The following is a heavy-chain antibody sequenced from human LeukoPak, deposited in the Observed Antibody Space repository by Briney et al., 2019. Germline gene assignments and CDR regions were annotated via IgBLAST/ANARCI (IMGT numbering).Heavy chain of an antibody. CDR1: GDSVSSNSVA. CDR3: ARDRDNWNYNWFDP. V-gene: IGHV6-1*01. CDR2: TYYRSKWYN. J-gene: IGHJ5*02. Sequence: SQTLSLTCAISGDSVSSNSVAWNWIRQSPSRGLEWLGRTYYRSKWYNDYAVSVEGRMTINADTSKNQFSLQLSSVTPEDTAVYYCARDRDNWNYNWFDPWGQGTLVTVSS. D-gene: IGHD1-1*01.